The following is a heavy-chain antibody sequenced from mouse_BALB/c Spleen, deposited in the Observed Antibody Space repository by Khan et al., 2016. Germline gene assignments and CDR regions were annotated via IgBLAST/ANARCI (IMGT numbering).Heavy chain of an antibody. CDR2: ISYSGRT. CDR1: GYSITSDYA. J-gene: IGHJ4*01. D-gene: IGHD1-2*01. CDR3: ARRGTTAYAMDY. V-gene: IGHV3-2*02. Sequence: EVQLQESGPGLVKPSQSLSLTCTVTGYSITSDYAWNWIRQFPGNKLEWMGYISYSGRTSYNPSLKSRISITRDTSKNQFFLQLNSVTTEDTATYYCARRGTTAYAMDYWGQGTPVTVSS.